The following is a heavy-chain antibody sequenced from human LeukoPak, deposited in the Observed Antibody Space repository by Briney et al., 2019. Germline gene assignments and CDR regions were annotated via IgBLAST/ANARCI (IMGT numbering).Heavy chain of an antibody. CDR2: IYTSGST. CDR3: ARVVFWSGYVDY. D-gene: IGHD3-3*01. V-gene: IGHV4-4*09. CDR1: GGSISSYY. J-gene: IGHJ4*02. Sequence: SETLSLTCTVSGGSISSYYWSWIRQPPGKGLEWIGYIYTSGSTNYNPSLKSRVTISVDTSKNQFSLKLSSVTAADTAVYYCARVVFWSGYVDYWGQGTLVSASS.